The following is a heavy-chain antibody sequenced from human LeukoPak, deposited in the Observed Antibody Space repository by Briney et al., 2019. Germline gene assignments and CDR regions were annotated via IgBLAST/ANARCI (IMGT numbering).Heavy chain of an antibody. CDR1: GFTFSSYA. J-gene: IGHJ4*02. Sequence: GGSMRLSCAASGFTFSSYAMHWVRQAPGKGLEWVAVIWYDGSNKYYADSVKGRFTISRDNPKNTLYVQMNSLRAEDTAVYYCARGRGADYGGNSGYFDYWGQGTLVTVSS. V-gene: IGHV3-33*08. CDR3: ARGRGADYGGNSGYFDY. D-gene: IGHD4-23*01. CDR2: IWYDGSNK.